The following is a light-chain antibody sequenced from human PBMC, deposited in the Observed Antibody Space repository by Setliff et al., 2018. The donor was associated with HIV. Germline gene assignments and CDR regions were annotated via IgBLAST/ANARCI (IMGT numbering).Light chain of an antibody. Sequence: SALTQPASVSGSPGQSITISCTGTSSDVGGYNYVSWYQQHPGKAPKLMIYEVNNRPSGVSDRFSGSKSGNTASLTISGLQAEDEADYYCSSYASSITLLFCGGTKVTVL. CDR2: EVN. CDR1: SSDVGGYNY. CDR3: SSYASSITLL. V-gene: IGLV2-14*01. J-gene: IGLJ2*01.